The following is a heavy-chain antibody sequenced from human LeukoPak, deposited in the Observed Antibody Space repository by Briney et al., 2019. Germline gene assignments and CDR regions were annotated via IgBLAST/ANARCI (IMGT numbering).Heavy chain of an antibody. J-gene: IGHJ3*02. CDR3: ARSRYYGSGSPDAFDS. V-gene: IGHV3-48*01. D-gene: IGHD3-10*01. Sequence: GGSLRLSCAASGFSFSSYSMNWVRQAPGKGLEWVAYISSSSSTICYADSVKGRFTISRDNAMNSLHLQMDSLGAEDTAVYSCARSRYYGSGSPDAFDSWGHGTMVTVSS. CDR1: GFSFSSYS. CDR2: ISSSSSTI.